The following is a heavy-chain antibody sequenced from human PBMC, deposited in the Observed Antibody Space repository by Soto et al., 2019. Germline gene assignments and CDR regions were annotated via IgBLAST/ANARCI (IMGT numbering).Heavy chain of an antibody. J-gene: IGHJ5*02. CDR2: IYYSGQT. Sequence: QLQLQESGPGLVKPSGTLSLICSVSGVSISGSSYYWGWIRQPPGKGLEWIGSIYYSGQTYYNPSLKSRVTISVDRSKNQFSLNLTSVTATDTAFYYCARHGSSWGQGTLVTVSS. V-gene: IGHV4-39*01. CDR3: ARHGSS. CDR1: GVSISGSSYY.